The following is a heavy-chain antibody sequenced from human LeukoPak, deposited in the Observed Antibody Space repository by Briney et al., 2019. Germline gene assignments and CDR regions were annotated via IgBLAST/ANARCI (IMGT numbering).Heavy chain of an antibody. D-gene: IGHD6-13*01. V-gene: IGHV3-30*18. J-gene: IGHJ4*02. CDR2: ISYDGSNK. CDR3: AKGPRQLVPYYFDY. CDR1: GFTFSSYG. Sequence: PGGSLRLSCAASGFTFSSYGMHWVRQAPGKGLGWVAVISYDGSNKYYADSVKGRFTISRDNSKNTLYLQMNGLRAEDTAVYYCAKGPRQLVPYYFDYWGQGTLVTVSS.